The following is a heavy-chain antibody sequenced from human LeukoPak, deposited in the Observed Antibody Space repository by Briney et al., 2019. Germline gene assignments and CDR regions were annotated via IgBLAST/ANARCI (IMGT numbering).Heavy chain of an antibody. V-gene: IGHV2-5*01. CDR2: IYWNDDK. CDR1: GFSLSTSGVG. CDR3: AHQVVGGMIVVGGRDYYFDY. Sequence: KSGPTLVNPTQTLTLTCTFSGFSLSTSGVGVGWIRQPPGKALEWLALIYWNDDKRYSPSLKSRLTITKDTSKNQVVLTMTNMDPVDTATYYCAHQVVGGMIVVGGRDYYFDYWGQGTLVTVSS. D-gene: IGHD3-22*01. J-gene: IGHJ4*02.